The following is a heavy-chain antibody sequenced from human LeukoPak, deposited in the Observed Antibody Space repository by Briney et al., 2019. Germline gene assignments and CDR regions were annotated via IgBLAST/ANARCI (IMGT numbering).Heavy chain of an antibody. CDR2: IYYSGST. CDR1: GGSINSSSYY. V-gene: IGHV4-39*01. CDR3: ARGGDVVVTAIRN. J-gene: IGHJ4*02. Sequence: PSETLSLTCTVSGGSINSSSYYWGWFRQPPGKGLEWIGSIYYSGSTYYNPSLKSRVTISVDTSKNQFSLKLSSVTAADTAVYYCARGGDVVVTAIRNWGQGTLVTVSS. D-gene: IGHD2-21*02.